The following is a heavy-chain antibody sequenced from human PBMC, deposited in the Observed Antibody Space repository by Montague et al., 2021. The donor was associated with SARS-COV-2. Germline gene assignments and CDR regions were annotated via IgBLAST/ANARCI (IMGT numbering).Heavy chain of an antibody. D-gene: IGHD6-13*01. Sequence: SETLSLTCTASGGSITGNSYYWGFIRQPPGKGLEWIGSIYYSGNTYYNPSLKSRVTISVDTSKNQFSLKVRSVTAADTAMYYCARHRGSGSSWFDSWGQGALVTVSS. CDR1: GGSITGNSYY. CDR2: IYYSGNT. V-gene: IGHV4-39*01. CDR3: ARHRGSGSSWFDS. J-gene: IGHJ5*01.